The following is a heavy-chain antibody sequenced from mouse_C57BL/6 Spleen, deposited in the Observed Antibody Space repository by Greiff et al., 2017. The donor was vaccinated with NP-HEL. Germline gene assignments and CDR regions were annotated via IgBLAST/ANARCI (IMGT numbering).Heavy chain of an antibody. CDR2: IDPETGGT. D-gene: IGHD2-1*01. CDR3: TRERYGNYVRDAMDY. Sequence: VQLQQSGAELVRPGASVTLSCKASGYTFTDYEMHWVKQTPVHGLEWIGAIDPETGGTAYNQKFKGKAILTADKSSSTAYMELRSLTSEDSAVYCYTRERYGNYVRDAMDYWGQGTSVTVSS. V-gene: IGHV1-15*01. J-gene: IGHJ4*01. CDR1: GYTFTDYE.